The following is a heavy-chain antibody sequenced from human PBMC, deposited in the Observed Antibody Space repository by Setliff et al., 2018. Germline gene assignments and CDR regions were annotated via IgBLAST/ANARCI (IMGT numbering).Heavy chain of an antibody. J-gene: IGHJ4*02. Sequence: PGGSLRLSCAASGFSFSNCWVSWVRQAPGKGLEWLASINPHASEKYYVDSVKGRFTISRDNAKNSLSLQMNSLRTEDTAVYYCFGAGTCSYWGQGTLVTVSS. CDR3: FGAGTCSY. D-gene: IGHD3-10*01. V-gene: IGHV3-7*01. CDR2: INPHASEK. CDR1: GFSFSNCW.